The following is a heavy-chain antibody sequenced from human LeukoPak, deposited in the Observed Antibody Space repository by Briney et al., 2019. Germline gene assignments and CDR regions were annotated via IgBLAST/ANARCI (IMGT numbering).Heavy chain of an antibody. Sequence: PSETLSLTCAVSGGSISSGGYSWSWIWQPPGKGLEWIGYIYHSGSTYYNPSLKSRVTISVDRSKNQFSLKLSSVTAADTAVYYCAREGLGGSYGLDNWFDPWGQGTLVTVSS. D-gene: IGHD1-26*01. CDR2: IYHSGST. V-gene: IGHV4-30-2*01. CDR1: GGSISSGGYS. CDR3: AREGLGGSYGLDNWFDP. J-gene: IGHJ5*02.